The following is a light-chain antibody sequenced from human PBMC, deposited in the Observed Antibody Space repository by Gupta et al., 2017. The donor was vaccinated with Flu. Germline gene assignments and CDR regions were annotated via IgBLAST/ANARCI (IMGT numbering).Light chain of an antibody. Sequence: QSVLRQQSSASGTPGQRVTISCSGSSSNIGSNYVYWYQQLPGTAPKLLIYRNDQRHSGGPDRFSGSQSGTSASLAISGLRSEEEADYYCEAWEDSLSGQVVFGGGTKLTVL. V-gene: IGLV1-47*01. CDR2: RND. J-gene: IGLJ2*01. CDR3: EAWEDSLSGQVV. CDR1: SSNIGSNY.